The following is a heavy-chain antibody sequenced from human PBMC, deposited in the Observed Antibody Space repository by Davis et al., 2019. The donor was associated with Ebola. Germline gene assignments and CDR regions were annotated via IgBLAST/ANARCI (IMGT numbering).Heavy chain of an antibody. CDR3: AKNSVRDYIWGSYRGAAVGAFDI. CDR2: ISASDGTI. V-gene: IGHV3-23*01. J-gene: IGHJ3*02. Sequence: GESLKISCAASGFTFSNYAMSWVRQAPGKGLEWVASISASDGTIKYAESVKGRFTISRDNSKNTLYLQMNSLRAEDTAVYYCAKNSVRDYIWGSYRGAAVGAFDIWGQGTMVTVSS. CDR1: GFTFSNYA. D-gene: IGHD3-16*02.